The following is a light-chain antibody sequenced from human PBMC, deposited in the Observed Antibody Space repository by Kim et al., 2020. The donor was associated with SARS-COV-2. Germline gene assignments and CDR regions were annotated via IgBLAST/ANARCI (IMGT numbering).Light chain of an antibody. J-gene: IGLJ1*01. V-gene: IGLV3-19*01. CDR1: SLRSYY. Sequence: SSELTQDPAVSVALGQTVRITCQGDSLRSYYASWYQQKTGQAPVLVIYGKNNRPSGIPDRFSGSSSGNTASLTITGAQAEDEADYYCNSRDSSGLYVFGT. CDR3: NSRDSSGLYV. CDR2: GKN.